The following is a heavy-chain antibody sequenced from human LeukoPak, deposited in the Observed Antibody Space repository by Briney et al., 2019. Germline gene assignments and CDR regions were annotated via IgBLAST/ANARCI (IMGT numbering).Heavy chain of an antibody. CDR2: INPYTGST. J-gene: IGHJ4*02. D-gene: IGHD1-20*01. Sequence: ASLKVSCKASGYTFTDYYIHWVRQAPGQGLEWMGWINPYTGSTNSAQNFQGRVTMTTDTSISTAYMELSSLKSEDTAVYYCARSVGNNWDHVYFDYWGQGTLVTVSS. CDR1: GYTFTDYY. CDR3: ARSVGNNWDHVYFDY. V-gene: IGHV1-2*02.